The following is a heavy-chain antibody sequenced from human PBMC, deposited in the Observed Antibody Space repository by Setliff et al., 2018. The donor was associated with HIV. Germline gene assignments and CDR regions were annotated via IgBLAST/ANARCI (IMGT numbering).Heavy chain of an antibody. J-gene: IGHJ4*02. CDR3: ARGPPFAF. V-gene: IGHV4-59*02. CDR2: IACSGTTMYT. CDR1: GGSVSNYY. Sequence: PSETLSLTCTVSGGSVSNYYWTWIRQAPGRGLEWIADIACSGTTMYTNYNPSLESRVTVSEDTSRHQFFLKLTSVTADDTGVYYCARGPPFAFWGQGLLVTVSS.